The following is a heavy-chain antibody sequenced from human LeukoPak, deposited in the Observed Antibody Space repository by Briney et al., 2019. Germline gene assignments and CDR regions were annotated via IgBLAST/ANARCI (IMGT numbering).Heavy chain of an antibody. CDR3: AKLYSGTILTGWFDP. Sequence: PGGSLRLSCAASGFTFSSYAMTWVRQAPGKGLEWVSIISGSGGSTSYADSVKGRFTISRDNSKNTLYLQMNSLRAEDTALYYCAKLYSGTILTGWFDPWGQGTLVTVSS. CDR1: GFTFSSYA. CDR2: ISGSGGST. J-gene: IGHJ5*02. V-gene: IGHV3-23*01. D-gene: IGHD3-9*01.